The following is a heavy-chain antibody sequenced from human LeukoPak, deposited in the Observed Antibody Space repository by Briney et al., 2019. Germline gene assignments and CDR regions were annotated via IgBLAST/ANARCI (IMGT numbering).Heavy chain of an antibody. D-gene: IGHD3-22*01. CDR3: ARYDSSGYCFDY. Sequence: ASVKVSCKASGYTFTSYGISWVRQAPGQGLEWMGWISAYNGDTNYAQKLQGRVTMTTDTSTSTAYMELRSLRSDDTAVYYCARYDSSGYCFDYWGQGTLVTVSS. CDR1: GYTFTSYG. V-gene: IGHV1-18*01. J-gene: IGHJ4*02. CDR2: ISAYNGDT.